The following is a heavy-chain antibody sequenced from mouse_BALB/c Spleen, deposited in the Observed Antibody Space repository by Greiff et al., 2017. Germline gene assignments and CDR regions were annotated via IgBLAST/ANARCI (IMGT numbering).Heavy chain of an antibody. Sequence: EVNVVESGGGLVKPGGSLKLSCAASGFTFSSYAMSWVRQTPEKRLEWVATISSGGSYTYYPDSVKGRFTISRDNAKNTLYLQMSSLRSEDTAMYYCARIFITTVVFDVWGAGTTVTVSS. D-gene: IGHD1-1*01. CDR1: GFTFSSYA. CDR3: ARIFITTVVFDV. V-gene: IGHV5-9-3*01. J-gene: IGHJ1*01. CDR2: ISSGGSYT.